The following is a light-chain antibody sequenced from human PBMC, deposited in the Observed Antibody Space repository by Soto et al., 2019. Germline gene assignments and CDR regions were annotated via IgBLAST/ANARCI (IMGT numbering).Light chain of an antibody. CDR1: SSDVGGYNY. CDR3: SSYTSSIYV. CDR2: DVS. Sequence: HSALTKPASVNGAPGQSITISCTGTSSDVGGYNYVSWYQQHPGKAPKLMIYDVSNRPSGVSNRFSGSKSGNTASLTISGLQAEDEADYYCSSYTSSIYVFGTGTKVTVL. J-gene: IGLJ1*01. V-gene: IGLV2-14*01.